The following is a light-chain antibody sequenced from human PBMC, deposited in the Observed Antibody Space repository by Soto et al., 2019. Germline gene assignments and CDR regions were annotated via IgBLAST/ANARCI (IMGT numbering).Light chain of an antibody. CDR3: QHYNYWPYT. V-gene: IGKV3-15*01. CDR2: GVS. Sequence: EIVMTQSPATLSVSPGXRATLSCRASQSVSSKLAWFQQKPGQAPSLLIYGVSTRATGVPVRFSGSGSGTEFTLTVNSLQSEDFAVYYCQHYNYWPYTFGQGTKVDIK. CDR1: QSVSSK. J-gene: IGKJ2*01.